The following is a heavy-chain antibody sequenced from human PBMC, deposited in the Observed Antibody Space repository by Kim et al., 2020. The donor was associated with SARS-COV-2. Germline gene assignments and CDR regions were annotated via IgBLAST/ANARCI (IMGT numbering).Heavy chain of an antibody. Sequence: AASVKGKFTISRDDSKSTAYLQMTSLTTEDTAVYYCSSKNCSGGSCYDYWGQGTLVTVSS. J-gene: IGHJ4*02. CDR3: SSKNCSGGSCYDY. V-gene: IGHV3-73*01. D-gene: IGHD2-15*01.